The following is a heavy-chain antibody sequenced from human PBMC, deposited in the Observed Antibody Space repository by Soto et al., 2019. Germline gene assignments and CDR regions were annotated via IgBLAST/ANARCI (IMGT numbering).Heavy chain of an antibody. V-gene: IGHV3-30*03. J-gene: IGHJ6*03. Sequence: QVQLVESGGGVVQPGRSLRLSCAASGFTFSSYGMHWVRQAPGKGLEWVAVISYDGSNKYYADSVKGRFTISRDNSKNTLYLQMNSLRTEDTAVYYCATTPAARLPIDYYYYDMDVWGKGTTVTVSS. CDR3: ATTPAARLPIDYYYYDMDV. CDR2: ISYDGSNK. CDR1: GFTFSSYG. D-gene: IGHD6-6*01.